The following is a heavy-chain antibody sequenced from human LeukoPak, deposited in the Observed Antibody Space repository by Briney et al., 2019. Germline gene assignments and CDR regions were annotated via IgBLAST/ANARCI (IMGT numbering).Heavy chain of an antibody. CDR1: GYTFTSYY. Sequence: ASVKVSCKASGYTFTSYYMHWVRQAPGQGLEWMGWINPNSGGTNYAQKFQGRVTMTRDTSISTAYMELSRLRSDDTAVYYCARPYYDSTQWFDPWGQGTLVTVSS. V-gene: IGHV1-2*02. J-gene: IGHJ5*02. D-gene: IGHD3-22*01. CDR3: ARPYYDSTQWFDP. CDR2: INPNSGGT.